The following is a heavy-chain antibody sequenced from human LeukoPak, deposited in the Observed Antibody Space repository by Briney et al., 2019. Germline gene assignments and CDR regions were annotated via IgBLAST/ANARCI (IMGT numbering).Heavy chain of an antibody. D-gene: IGHD2-21*02. CDR1: GFTFSSYS. CDR3: ARDSLGDDSPEKSFDY. J-gene: IGHJ4*02. Sequence: GGSLRLSCAVSGFTFSSYSMNWVRQAPGKGLEWVSSISSSSSYIYYADSVKGRFTISRDNAKNSLYLQMNSLRAEDTAVYYCARDSLGDDSPEKSFDYWGQGTLVTVSS. CDR2: ISSSSSYI. V-gene: IGHV3-21*01.